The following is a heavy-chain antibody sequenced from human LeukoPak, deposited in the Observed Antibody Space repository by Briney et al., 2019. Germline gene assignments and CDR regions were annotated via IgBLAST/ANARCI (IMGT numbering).Heavy chain of an antibody. CDR3: TRVGYIDEGIDY. V-gene: IGHV3-7*04. CDR2: IKQDGSKK. Sequence: GGSLRLSCAASEFTFSDYYMNWIRQAPGKGLEWVANIKQDGSKKSYVDSVKGRFTISRDNAKNSLYLQMNSLRAEDTAIYYCTRVGYIDEGIDYWGQGTLVTVSS. CDR1: EFTFSDYY. J-gene: IGHJ4*02. D-gene: IGHD5-24*01.